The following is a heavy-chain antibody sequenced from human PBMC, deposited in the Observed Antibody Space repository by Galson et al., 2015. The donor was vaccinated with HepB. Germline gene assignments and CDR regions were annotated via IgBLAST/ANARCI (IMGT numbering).Heavy chain of an antibody. J-gene: IGHJ4*02. CDR3: ARGEAYCSGGSCYSDY. V-gene: IGHV1-8*01. D-gene: IGHD2-15*01. CDR2: MNPNSGNT. CDR1: GYTFTSYD. Sequence: VSCKASGYTFTSYDINWVRQATGQGLEWMGWMNPNSGNTGYAQKFQGRVTMTRNTSISTAYMELSSLRSEDTAVYYCARGEAYCSGGSCYSDYWGQGALVTVSS.